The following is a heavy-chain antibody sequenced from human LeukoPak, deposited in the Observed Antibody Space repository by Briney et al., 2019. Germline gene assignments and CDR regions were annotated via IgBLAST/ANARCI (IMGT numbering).Heavy chain of an antibody. CDR2: VYYSGST. J-gene: IGHJ4*02. CDR3: ARRDYYNSGSYL. CDR1: GGSISSYY. Sequence: SETLSLTCTVFGGSISSYYWTWIRQPPGKGLEWIGYVYYSGSTNYNPSLKSRVTISVDTSKNQFSLKLNSVTAADTAVYYCARRDYYNSGSYLWGQGTLVTVSS. V-gene: IGHV4-59*01. D-gene: IGHD3-10*01.